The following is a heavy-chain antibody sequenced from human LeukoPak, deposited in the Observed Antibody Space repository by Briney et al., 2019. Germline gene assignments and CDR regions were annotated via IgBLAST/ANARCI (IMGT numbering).Heavy chain of an antibody. Sequence: GGSLRLSCAASGFTFSNYAMNWVRQAPGKGLEWVSAISTSGIDTYYADSVKGRFTISRDNSKNTLYLQMNSLRAEDTAVYYCAKDHYNLQYYFDYWGQGTLVTVSS. CDR3: AKDHYNLQYYFDY. J-gene: IGHJ4*02. CDR2: ISTSGIDT. CDR1: GFTFSNYA. D-gene: IGHD3-10*01. V-gene: IGHV3-23*01.